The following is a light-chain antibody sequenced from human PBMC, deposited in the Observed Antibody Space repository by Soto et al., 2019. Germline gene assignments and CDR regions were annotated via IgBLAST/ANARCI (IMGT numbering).Light chain of an antibody. Sequence: DIQMTQSPSSLSASVGDRVTITCRASQSISSYLNWYQQKPGKAPKLLIYAASSLQSGVPSRFSGSGSGTDFTLTISSLQPEDFAAYYCQQSDSPALTFGGGTKVDIK. V-gene: IGKV1-39*01. J-gene: IGKJ4*01. CDR2: AAS. CDR1: QSISSY. CDR3: QQSDSPALT.